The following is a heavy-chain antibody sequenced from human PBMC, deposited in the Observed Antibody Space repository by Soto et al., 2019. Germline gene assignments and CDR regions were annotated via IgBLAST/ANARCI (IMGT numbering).Heavy chain of an antibody. J-gene: IGHJ6*03. CDR3: ASYHYYDFWIGSRHYMDA. V-gene: IGHV4-34*01. D-gene: IGHD3-3*01. CDR2: INHSGST. Sequence: QVHLEQWGAGLLKPSETLSLTCAVYGGSLSGYFWSWVRQSPGKGLEWIGEINHSGSTNYNPSLKSRGTISADTSKHQFSLRLSSMTAADSAIYYCASYHYYDFWIGSRHYMDAWGKGTTVTVSS. CDR1: GGSLSGYF.